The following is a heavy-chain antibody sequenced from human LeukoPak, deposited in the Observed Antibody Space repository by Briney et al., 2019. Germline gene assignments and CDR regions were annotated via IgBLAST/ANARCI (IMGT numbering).Heavy chain of an antibody. D-gene: IGHD3-10*01. J-gene: IGHJ4*02. CDR2: IYSGGSR. V-gene: IGHV3-53*01. CDR3: ASSSPFGTHHYCFDY. CDR1: GFTVSSNY. Sequence: GGSLRLSCAASGFTVSSNYMSWVRQAPGKGLEWVSVIYSGGSRYYADSVKGRFSLSRDNSRNALYLQMNSLRADDTAVYYCASSSPFGTHHYCFDYWCQGTLVTIFS.